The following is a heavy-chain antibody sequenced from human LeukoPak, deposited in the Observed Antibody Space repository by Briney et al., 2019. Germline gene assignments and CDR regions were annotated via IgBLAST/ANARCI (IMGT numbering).Heavy chain of an antibody. D-gene: IGHD3/OR15-3a*01. J-gene: IGHJ4*02. CDR3: ARQTGSGLFILP. CDR2: IYYSGNT. CDR1: GVSISSSNSY. Sequence: SETLSLTCTVSGVSISSSNSYWGWIRQPPGKGLEWIVSIYYSGNTYYDASLKSQISISIDTSKNQFSLRLTSVTAADTAVYYCARQTGSGLFILPGGQGTLVTVSS. V-gene: IGHV4-39*01.